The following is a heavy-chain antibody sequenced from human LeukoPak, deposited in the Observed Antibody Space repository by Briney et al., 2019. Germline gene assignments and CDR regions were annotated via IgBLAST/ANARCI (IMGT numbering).Heavy chain of an antibody. J-gene: IGHJ4*02. CDR1: EFNLNTYN. CDR3: ARGGSGSYLIGY. D-gene: IGHD3-10*01. V-gene: IGHV3-21*01. CDR2: ISSSSSYI. Sequence: GGSLRLSCSASEFNLNTYNMNWIRQAPGKGLEWVSSISSSSSYIYYADSVKGRFTISRDNAKNSLYLQMNSLRAEDTAVYYCARGGSGSYLIGYWGQGTLVTVSS.